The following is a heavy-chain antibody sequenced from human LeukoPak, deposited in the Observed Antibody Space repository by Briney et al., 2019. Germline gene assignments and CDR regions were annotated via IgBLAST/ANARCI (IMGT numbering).Heavy chain of an antibody. Sequence: PGGSLRLSCAASGFTSSSYAMSWVRPAPGKGLEWVSAISGSGGSTYYADSVKGRFTISRDNSKNTLYPQMNSLRAEDTAVYYCAKDRITMVRGVIGGYFQHWGQGTLVTVSS. V-gene: IGHV3-23*01. CDR2: ISGSGGST. CDR1: GFTSSSYA. CDR3: AKDRITMVRGVIGGYFQH. J-gene: IGHJ1*01. D-gene: IGHD3-10*01.